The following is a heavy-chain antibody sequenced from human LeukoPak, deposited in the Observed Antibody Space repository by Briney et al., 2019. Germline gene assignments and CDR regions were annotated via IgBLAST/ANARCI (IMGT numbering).Heavy chain of an antibody. V-gene: IGHV1-69*13. CDR2: IIPIFGTA. J-gene: IGHJ6*02. CDR3: ASTIVVVPAEATYYYYYGMDV. CDR1: GGTFISYA. Sequence: SVKVSCKASGGTFISYAISWVRQAPGQGLEWMGGIIPIFGTANYAQKFQGRVTITADESTSTAYMELSSLRSEDTAVYYCASTIVVVPAEATYYYYYGMDVWGQGTTVTVSS. D-gene: IGHD2-2*01.